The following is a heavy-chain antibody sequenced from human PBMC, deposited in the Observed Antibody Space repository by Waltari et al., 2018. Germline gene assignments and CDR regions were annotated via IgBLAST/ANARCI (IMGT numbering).Heavy chain of an antibody. Sequence: EVQLVESGGGLVQPGGSLRLSCTASGFTFTNYWMHWVRQAPGKGLVWVSRINSDATTTNDADSVKGRFTISRDNAKNTVSLQMNSLTVEDTAVYYCSANFQHWGQGTLVTVSS. V-gene: IGHV3-74*01. CDR1: GFTFTNYW. CDR2: INSDATTT. CDR3: SANFQH. J-gene: IGHJ1*01. D-gene: IGHD6-25*01.